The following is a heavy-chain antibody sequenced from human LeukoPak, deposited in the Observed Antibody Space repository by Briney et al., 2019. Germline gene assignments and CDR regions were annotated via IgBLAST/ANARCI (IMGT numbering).Heavy chain of an antibody. CDR2: IYYSGST. CDR1: GGSISSYY. D-gene: IGHD2-21*02. CDR3: AREVVTALDY. J-gene: IGHJ4*02. V-gene: IGHV4-59*12. Sequence: PSETLSLTCTVSGGSISSYYWSWIRQPPGKGLEWIGYIYYSGSTNYNPSLKSRVTISVDTSKNQFSLKLSSVTAADTAVYYCAREVVTALDYWGQGTLVTVSS.